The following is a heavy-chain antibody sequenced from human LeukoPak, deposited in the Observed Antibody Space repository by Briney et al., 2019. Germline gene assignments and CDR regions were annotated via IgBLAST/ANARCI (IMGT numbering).Heavy chain of an antibody. J-gene: IGHJ5*02. CDR2: IDPNDSDT. Sequence: PGESLKISCKGFGYSFTSYWIGWVRQMPGRGLEWMGTIDPNDSDTRYSPSFQGQVTISADRSISTAYLQWGSLKASDTALYYCARLGFQPSWFDPWGQGTLVTVSS. CDR3: ARLGFQPSWFDP. D-gene: IGHD2-2*01. V-gene: IGHV5-51*01. CDR1: GYSFTSYW.